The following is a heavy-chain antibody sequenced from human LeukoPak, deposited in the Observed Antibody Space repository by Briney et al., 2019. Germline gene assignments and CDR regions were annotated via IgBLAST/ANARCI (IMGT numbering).Heavy chain of an antibody. D-gene: IGHD5-12*01. CDR1: GFTFNNYA. Sequence: TGGSLRLSCAASGFTFNNYAMHWVRQAPGKGLEWVAVTSYDGRNEYYADSVKGRFTISRDNSKNTLYLQMHSLRAEDTAVYYCARDRSSYEYYFDYWGQGTLVTVSS. J-gene: IGHJ4*02. V-gene: IGHV3-30*04. CDR3: ARDRSSYEYYFDY. CDR2: TSYDGRNE.